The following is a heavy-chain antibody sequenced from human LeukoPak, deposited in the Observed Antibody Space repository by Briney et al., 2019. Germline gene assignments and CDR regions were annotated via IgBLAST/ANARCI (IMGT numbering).Heavy chain of an antibody. Sequence: ASVKVSCKASGYTFTSYGISWVRQAPGQGLEWMGWISAYNGNTNYAQKLQGRVTMTTDTSTSTAYMELRSLRSDDTAVYYCARDVEGIAPYYFDYWGQGTLVTVSS. CDR2: ISAYNGNT. CDR3: ARDVEGIAPYYFDY. V-gene: IGHV1-18*01. J-gene: IGHJ4*02. CDR1: GYTFTSYG. D-gene: IGHD2-21*01.